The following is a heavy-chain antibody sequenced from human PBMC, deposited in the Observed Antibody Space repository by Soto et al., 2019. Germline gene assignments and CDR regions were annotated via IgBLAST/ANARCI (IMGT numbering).Heavy chain of an antibody. J-gene: IGHJ3*01. CDR3: TRSSRYSAVEF. V-gene: IGHV2-5*02. CDR1: GFSLSSSGVS. D-gene: IGHD2-15*01. Sequence: QITLKESGPMLVKPTQTLTLTCTFSGFSLSSSGVSVGWIRQPPGKALEWLAHIYWDDDKRYSPSLKNRLIITKDTSKNQVILTMTDMDPVDTATCYCTRSSRYSAVEFWGQGTMVAVSS. CDR2: IYWDDDK.